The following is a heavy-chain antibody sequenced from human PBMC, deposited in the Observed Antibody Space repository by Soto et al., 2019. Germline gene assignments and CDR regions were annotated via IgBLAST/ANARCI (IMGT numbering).Heavy chain of an antibody. D-gene: IGHD3-22*01. CDR2: IYYSGST. CDR3: ARERSRPYDGRREYNWFDP. J-gene: IGHJ5*02. V-gene: IGHV4-31*03. Sequence: QVQLQESGPGLVKPSQTLSLTCTVSGGSISSGGYYWSWIRQHPGKGLEWIGYIYYSGSTYYNPSLKSRVTISVDTSKNQFSLKLSSVTAADTAVYYCARERSRPYDGRREYNWFDPWGQGTLVTVSS. CDR1: GGSISSGGYY.